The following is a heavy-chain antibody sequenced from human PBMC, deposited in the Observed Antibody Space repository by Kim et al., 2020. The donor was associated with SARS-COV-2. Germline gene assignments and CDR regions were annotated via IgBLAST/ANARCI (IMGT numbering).Heavy chain of an antibody. Sequence: LSLTCAASGFTFSSYSMNWVRQAPGKGLEWVSSISSSSSYIYYADSVKGRFTISRDNAKNSLYLQMNSLRAEDTAVYYCASPHGSGSYGDDYWGQGTLVTVSS. D-gene: IGHD3-10*01. CDR3: ASPHGSGSYGDDY. J-gene: IGHJ4*02. CDR1: GFTFSSYS. CDR2: ISSSSSYI. V-gene: IGHV3-21*01.